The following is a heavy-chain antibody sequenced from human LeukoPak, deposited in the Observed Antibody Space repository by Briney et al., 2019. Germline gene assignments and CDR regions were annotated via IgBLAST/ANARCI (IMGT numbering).Heavy chain of an antibody. CDR1: GFTFSSYS. CDR2: ISSSSSYI. Sequence: GGSLRLSCAASGFTFSSYSMNWVRQAPGKGLEWVSSISSSSSYIYYADSVKGRFTISRDNAKNSLCLQMNSLRAEDTAVYYCARASSSGWYYFDYWGQGTLVTVSS. V-gene: IGHV3-21*01. J-gene: IGHJ4*02. CDR3: ARASSSGWYYFDY. D-gene: IGHD6-19*01.